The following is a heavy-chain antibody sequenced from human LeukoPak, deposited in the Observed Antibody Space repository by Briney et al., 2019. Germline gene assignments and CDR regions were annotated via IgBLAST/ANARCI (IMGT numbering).Heavy chain of an antibody. Sequence: GGSLRLSCAASGFTFSSYAMSWVRQAPGKGLEWVSAINGNGRSTYYADSVKGRFTISRDNSKNTLYLQMNSLRAEDTAVYYCAKGGPDYYGSGSSLYGMDVWGQGTTVTVSS. CDR2: INGNGRST. CDR1: GFTFSSYA. J-gene: IGHJ6*02. D-gene: IGHD3-10*01. V-gene: IGHV3-23*01. CDR3: AKGGPDYYGSGSSLYGMDV.